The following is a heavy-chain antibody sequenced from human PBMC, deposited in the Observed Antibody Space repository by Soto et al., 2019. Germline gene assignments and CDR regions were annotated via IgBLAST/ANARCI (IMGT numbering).Heavy chain of an antibody. J-gene: IGHJ2*01. CDR1: GFRFDDYA. V-gene: IGHV3-9*01. CDR3: AKDLEDGDRHTYWYFDL. D-gene: IGHD4-17*01. CDR2: ISWNSGSS. Sequence: EVQLVESGGGLVRPGRSLRLSCAASGFRFDDYAMHWVRQPPGKGLEWVAGISWNSGSSDYADSVKGRFTISRDNAKNSLHLQMTSLRAEDTALYYCAKDLEDGDRHTYWYFDLWGRGTPVTVSS.